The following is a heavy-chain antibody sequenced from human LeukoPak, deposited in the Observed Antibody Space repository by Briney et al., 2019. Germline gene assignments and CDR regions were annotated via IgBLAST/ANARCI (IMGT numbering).Heavy chain of an antibody. CDR2: VSADGTST. Sequence: GGSLRLSCAVSGFTLYDYAMHCVRQAPGKGLEWVFLVSADGTSTYSADSVKGRVTISRDNSKNSLYLQMNSLRTEDTALYYCAKDLGPTGAGWFDPWGQGTLVTVSS. CDR3: AKDLGPTGAGWFDP. V-gene: IGHV3-43*02. D-gene: IGHD1-14*01. J-gene: IGHJ5*02. CDR1: GFTLYDYA.